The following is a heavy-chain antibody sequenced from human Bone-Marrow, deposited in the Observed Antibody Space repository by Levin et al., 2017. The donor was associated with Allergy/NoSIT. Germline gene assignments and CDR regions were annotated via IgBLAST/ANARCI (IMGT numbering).Heavy chain of an antibody. Sequence: GESLKISCAASGFTFSSYSMNWVRQAPGKGLEWVSYISSSSSTIYYADSVKGRFTISRDNAKNSLYLQMNSLRAEDTAVYYCARDPPSYYYDSRFDYWGQGTLVTVSS. D-gene: IGHD3-22*01. CDR3: ARDPPSYYYDSRFDY. CDR2: ISSSSSTI. CDR1: GFTFSSYS. V-gene: IGHV3-48*01. J-gene: IGHJ4*02.